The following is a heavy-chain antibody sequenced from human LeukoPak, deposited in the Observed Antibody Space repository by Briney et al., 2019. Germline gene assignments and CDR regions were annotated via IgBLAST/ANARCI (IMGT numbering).Heavy chain of an antibody. CDR1: GYTFTSYG. V-gene: IGHV1-18*01. J-gene: IGHJ1*01. CDR2: ISAYNGNT. Sequence: ASVTASSTASGYTFTSYGITWVRQAPGQGLEWMGRISAYNGNTNYAQKLQGRATMTTETSTSTPYMELRSLRSDDTAVYYCASSRVDYSSGWELDHWGQATSHTVSS. D-gene: IGHD6-25*01. CDR3: ASSRVDYSSGWELDH.